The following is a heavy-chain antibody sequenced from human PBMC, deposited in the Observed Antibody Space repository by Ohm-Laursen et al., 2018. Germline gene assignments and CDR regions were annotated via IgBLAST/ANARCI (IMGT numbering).Heavy chain of an antibody. CDR2: INPNSGGT. CDR3: ARDLRKMLRGASWFDP. D-gene: IGHD3-10*01. J-gene: IGHJ5*02. CDR1: GYTFTGYY. Sequence: GASVKVSCKASGYTFTGYYMSWVRQAPGQGLEWMGWINPNSGGTNYAQKFQGRVTMTRDTSTRTVYMELSRLRSDDTAVYYCARDLRKMLRGASWFDPWGQGTQVTVSS. V-gene: IGHV1-2*02.